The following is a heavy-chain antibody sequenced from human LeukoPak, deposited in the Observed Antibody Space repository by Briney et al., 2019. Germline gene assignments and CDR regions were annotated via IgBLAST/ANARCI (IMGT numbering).Heavy chain of an antibody. CDR2: IYYTGST. Sequence: SETLSLTCTVSGVSISSSFYYWGWIRQHPGKGLEWIGAIYYTGSTYYNPSLKSRVTISVDTSKNQFSLKLSSVTAADTAVYYCARRKRAAAGVDDWGQGTLVTVSS. CDR3: ARRKRAAAGVDD. CDR1: GVSISSSFYY. J-gene: IGHJ4*02. D-gene: IGHD6-13*01. V-gene: IGHV4-39*01.